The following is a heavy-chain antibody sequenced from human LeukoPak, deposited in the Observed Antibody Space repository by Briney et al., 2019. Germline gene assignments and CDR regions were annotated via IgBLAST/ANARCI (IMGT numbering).Heavy chain of an antibody. D-gene: IGHD2-2*01. CDR1: GGTFSIYA. CDR2: IILIFGTA. V-gene: IGHV1-69*05. CDR3: ARGDYCSRTSCYEKADNWFDP. Sequence: ASVKVSCKASGGTFSIYAINWVRQAPGQGLEWMGRIILIFGTAIYAQKFQGRGTITTDESTSTAYMELSSLRSEDTAVYYCARGDYCSRTSCYEKADNWFDPWGQGTLVSVSS. J-gene: IGHJ5*02.